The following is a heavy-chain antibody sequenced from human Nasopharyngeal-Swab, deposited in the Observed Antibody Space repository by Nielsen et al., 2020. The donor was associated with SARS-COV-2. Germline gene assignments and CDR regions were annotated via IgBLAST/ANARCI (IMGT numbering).Heavy chain of an antibody. Sequence: SVPTLVKPTQTLTLTCTFSGFSLSTSGVGVGCIRQPPGKALEWLALIYWNDDKRYSPSLKSRLTITKDTSKNQVVLTMTNMDPVDTATYYCSREYYDSLTGYYSNTDYWGQGTLVTVSS. CDR3: SREYYDSLTGYYSNTDY. J-gene: IGHJ4*02. CDR2: IYWNDDK. V-gene: IGHV2-5*01. CDR1: GFSLSTSGVG. D-gene: IGHD3-9*01.